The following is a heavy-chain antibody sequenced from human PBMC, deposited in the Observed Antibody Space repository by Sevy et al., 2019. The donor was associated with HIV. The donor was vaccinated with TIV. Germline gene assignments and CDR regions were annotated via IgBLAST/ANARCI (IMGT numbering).Heavy chain of an antibody. Sequence: ASVKVSCKASGYTFTGYYMHWVRQAPGQGLEWMGWINPNSGGTNYAQKFQGRVTMTRDTSISTAYMELSRLRSDDTAGYYCARDPTRSYYDSSGYYHGYFQHWGQGTLVTVSS. J-gene: IGHJ1*01. CDR1: GYTFTGYY. CDR2: INPNSGGT. V-gene: IGHV1-2*02. D-gene: IGHD3-22*01. CDR3: ARDPTRSYYDSSGYYHGYFQH.